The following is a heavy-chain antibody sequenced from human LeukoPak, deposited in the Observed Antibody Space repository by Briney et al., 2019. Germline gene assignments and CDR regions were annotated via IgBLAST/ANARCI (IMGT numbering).Heavy chain of an antibody. V-gene: IGHV3-74*01. D-gene: IGHD3-22*01. CDR1: GFTFSSYW. J-gene: IGHJ3*01. CDR3: AKARWLAGNDAFDF. CDR2: INTDGSST. Sequence: GGSLRLSCAASGFTFSSYWMHWVRQAPGKGLVWVSRINTDGSSTKYADSVKGRFTISRDNAKNTLYLEMNRLSADDTAVYYCAKARWLAGNDAFDFWGQGTMVTVSS.